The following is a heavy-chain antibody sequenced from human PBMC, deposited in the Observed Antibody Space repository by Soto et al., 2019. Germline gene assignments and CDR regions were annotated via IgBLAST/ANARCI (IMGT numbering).Heavy chain of an antibody. V-gene: IGHV3-23*01. CDR2: MSGSSSAT. J-gene: IGHJ4*02. CDR3: AKNQERELPRVIDF. Sequence: GGSLRLSCATSGLTFSNYAMSWVRQAPGGGLEWVSSMSGSSSATYYADSVRGRFTISRDRSKNTLYLQMSSLRAEDTALYYCAKNQERELPRVIDFWGQGTLVTVSS. CDR1: GLTFSNYA. D-gene: IGHD1-7*01.